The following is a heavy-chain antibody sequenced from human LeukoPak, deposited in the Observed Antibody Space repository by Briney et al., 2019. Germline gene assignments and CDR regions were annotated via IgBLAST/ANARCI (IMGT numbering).Heavy chain of an antibody. V-gene: IGHV3-48*01. CDR2: ISSSGSSI. D-gene: IGHD3-3*01. CDR3: ARLSSHYNFWSGSPAH. CDR1: GFTFSSYS. J-gene: IGHJ4*02. Sequence: GGSLRLSCAASGFTFSSYSMNWVRQAPGKVLEWVSYISSSGSSIYYADPVKGRFTISRDNAKNSLYLQMNSLRAEDTAVYYCARLSSHYNFWSGSPAHWGQGTLVTVSS.